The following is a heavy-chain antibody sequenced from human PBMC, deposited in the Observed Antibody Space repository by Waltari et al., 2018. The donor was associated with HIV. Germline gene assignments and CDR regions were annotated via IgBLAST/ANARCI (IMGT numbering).Heavy chain of an antibody. CDR1: GDSVSSNSAA. CDR2: TYYRSKWYN. V-gene: IGHV6-1*01. CDR3: VRDRLYSSGWPNDQYFYYGMDV. Sequence: QVQLQQSGPGLVKPSQTLSLTCVISGDSVSSNSAAWTWISQSPPRGLEWLGRTYYRSKWYNDYAISVKSRISINPDTSNNQFSLQLNSVTPEDTAVYYCVRDRLYSSGWPNDQYFYYGMDVWGQGTTVTVSS. D-gene: IGHD6-19*01. J-gene: IGHJ6*02.